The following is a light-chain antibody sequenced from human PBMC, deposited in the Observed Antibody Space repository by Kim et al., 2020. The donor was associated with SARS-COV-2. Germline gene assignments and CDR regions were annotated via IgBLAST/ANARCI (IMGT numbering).Light chain of an antibody. CDR3: NSRDSNDNVV. Sequence: VALGQTVRITCQGDSLRSDYATWYQQKPGQAPILVIYGKNNRPSGIPDRFSGASSGNTASLTITGTQAGDEADYYCNSRDSNDNVVFGGGTKLTVL. CDR2: GKN. J-gene: IGLJ2*01. CDR1: SLRSDY. V-gene: IGLV3-19*01.